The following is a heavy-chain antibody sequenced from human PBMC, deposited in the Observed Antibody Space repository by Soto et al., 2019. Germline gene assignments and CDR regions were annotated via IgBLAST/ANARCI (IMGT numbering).Heavy chain of an antibody. CDR2: IYHSGST. D-gene: IGHD3-10*01. CDR3: ARGFDYYGSGTPPTWFDP. CDR1: GGSIYTYY. J-gene: IGHJ5*02. Sequence: PSKTLSLTCNVSGGSIYTYYWNWIRQSPGKGLEWIGYIYHSGSTYYNPSLKSRVTISVDRSKNQFSLKLSSVTAADTAVYYCARGFDYYGSGTPPTWFDPWGQGTLVTVSS. V-gene: IGHV4-59*12.